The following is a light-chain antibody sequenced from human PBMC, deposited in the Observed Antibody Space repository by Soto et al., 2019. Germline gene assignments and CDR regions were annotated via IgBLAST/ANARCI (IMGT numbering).Light chain of an antibody. CDR1: SGHSTYA. CDR3: QTWGSGIQV. V-gene: IGLV4-69*01. CDR2: VNSDGSH. J-gene: IGLJ3*02. Sequence: QLVLTQSPSASASLGASVKLTCTLSSGHSTYAIAWHQQHPEKGPRYMMKVNSDGSHNKGDGIPDRFSGSSSGAERYLSISSLQSEDEADYYCQTWGSGIQVFGGGTKLTVL.